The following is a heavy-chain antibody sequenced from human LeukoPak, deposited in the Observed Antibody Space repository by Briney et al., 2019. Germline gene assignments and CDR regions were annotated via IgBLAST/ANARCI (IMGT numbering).Heavy chain of an antibody. CDR2: IYYSGST. CDR1: GASIDSGDDY. CDR3: VRDPIAAAEPIDY. V-gene: IGHV4-30-4*01. J-gene: IGHJ4*02. D-gene: IGHD6-13*01. Sequence: SETLSLTCTVSGASIDSGDDYWTWIRQSPEKGLEWIGYIYYSGSTYFNPSLKGRVTMSVDTSKNQFSLSLSSVTGADTAVYYCVRDPIAAAEPIDYWGQGTLVTVSP.